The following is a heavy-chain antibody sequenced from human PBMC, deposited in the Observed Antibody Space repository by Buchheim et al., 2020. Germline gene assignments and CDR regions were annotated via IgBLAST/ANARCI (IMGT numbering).Heavy chain of an antibody. CDR2: IGSGGSII. D-gene: IGHD6-19*01. J-gene: IGHJ4*02. CDR1: GFTFSSYE. Sequence: EVQLVESGGGLVQPGGSLRLSCAASGFTFSSYEMNWVRQAPGMGLEWISYIGSGGSIIYYGDSVKGRFTISRDNAKNSLYLQMNSLRAEDTAVYYCVVGLAANFDYWGQGTL. V-gene: IGHV3-48*03. CDR3: VVGLAANFDY.